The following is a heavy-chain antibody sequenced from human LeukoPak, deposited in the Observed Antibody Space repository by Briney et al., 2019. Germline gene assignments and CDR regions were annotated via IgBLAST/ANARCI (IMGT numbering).Heavy chain of an antibody. CDR1: GFTFSTYA. J-gene: IGHJ4*02. CDR3: AKGDAVTAIFPLDY. D-gene: IGHD2-21*02. CDR2: ISGSGGTT. V-gene: IGHV3-23*01. Sequence: SGGPLRLSCAASGFTFSTYAMNWVRQAPGKGLEWVSGISGSGGTTYYADSVQGRFTISRDNSKKTVFLQMNSLRAEDTAVYYCAKGDAVTAIFPLDYWGQGTPVIVSS.